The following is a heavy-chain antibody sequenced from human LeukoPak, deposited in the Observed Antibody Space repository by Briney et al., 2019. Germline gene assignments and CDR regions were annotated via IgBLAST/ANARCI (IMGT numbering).Heavy chain of an antibody. J-gene: IGHJ4*02. D-gene: IGHD3-22*01. CDR2: IYYSGNT. CDR3: ARDYYDSSGYYYD. CDR1: GDSISTSNSY. V-gene: IGHV4-39*02. Sequence: SETLSLTCTVSGDSISTSNSYWGWIRQPPGKGLEWIGSIYYSGNTYYNASLKSRVTISVDTSKNQFSLKLTSVTAADTAVYYCARDYYDSSGYYYDWGQGTLVTVSS.